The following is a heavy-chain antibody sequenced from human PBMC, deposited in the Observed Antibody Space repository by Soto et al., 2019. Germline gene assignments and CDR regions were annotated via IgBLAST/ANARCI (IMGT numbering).Heavy chain of an antibody. CDR2: IYYSGST. V-gene: IGHV4-59*01. D-gene: IGHD3-10*01. CDR3: ARVGGRTTMVRGVPD. Sequence: PSETLSLTCTVSSGSIGTYYWSWIRQPPGKGLEWIGYIYYSGSTNYNPSLKSRVTISVDTSKNQFSLKLSSVTAADTAVYYCARVGGRTTMVRGVPDWGQGTLVTVS. J-gene: IGHJ4*02. CDR1: SGSIGTYY.